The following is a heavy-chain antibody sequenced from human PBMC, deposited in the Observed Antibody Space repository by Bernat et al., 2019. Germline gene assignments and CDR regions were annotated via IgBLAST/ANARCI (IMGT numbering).Heavy chain of an antibody. CDR1: GGTFSSYA. V-gene: IGHV1-69*01. CDR3: ARVGYCSSTSCPNWFDP. J-gene: IGHJ5*02. Sequence: QVQLVQSGAEVKKPGSSVKVSCKASGGTFSSYAISWVRQAPGQGLEWMGGIIPIFGTANYAQKFQGRVTITADESTSTAYMELSSLRSEDTAVYYCARVGYCSSTSCPNWFDPWAREPWSPSPQ. D-gene: IGHD2-2*01. CDR2: IIPIFGTA.